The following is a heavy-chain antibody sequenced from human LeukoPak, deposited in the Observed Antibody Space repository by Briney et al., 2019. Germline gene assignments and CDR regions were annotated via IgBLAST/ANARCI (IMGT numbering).Heavy chain of an antibody. CDR3: ARDYSGSYRYFDY. CDR1: GFTSSSYA. CDR2: ISYDGSNK. J-gene: IGHJ4*02. D-gene: IGHD1-26*01. V-gene: IGHV3-30*04. Sequence: GRSLRLSCAASGFTSSSYAMHWVRQAPGKGLEWVAVISYDGSNKYYADSVKGRFTISRDNAKNSLYLQMNSLRAEDTALYYCARDYSGSYRYFDYWGQGTLVTVSS.